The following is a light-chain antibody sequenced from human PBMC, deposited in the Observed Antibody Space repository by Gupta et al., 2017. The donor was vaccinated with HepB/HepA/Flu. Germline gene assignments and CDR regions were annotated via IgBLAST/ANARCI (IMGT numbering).Light chain of an antibody. Sequence: SVSTQPPSVSAAPAPKVTISCSRSNSNIGNNFVSWYQQFPGTAPKLLIYDSNKRPSGIPERFSGSKSGTSATLAISGLQTGDEADYYCATWDNGLNAWGFGGGTKLTVL. J-gene: IGLJ3*02. V-gene: IGLV1-51*01. CDR3: ATWDNGLNAWG. CDR1: NSNIGNNF. CDR2: DSN.